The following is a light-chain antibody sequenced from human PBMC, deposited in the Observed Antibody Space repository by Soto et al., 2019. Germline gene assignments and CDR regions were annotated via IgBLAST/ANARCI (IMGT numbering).Light chain of an antibody. Sequence: QSVLTQPRSVSGSPGRSVTISCTGTSSDVGGYNYVSWYQQHPGKAPKLMIYDVTKRPSGVPDRFSGSKSGNTASLTISGLKAEDEGDYYCCSFAGIYPYVFGTGTKLTVL. V-gene: IGLV2-11*01. CDR1: SSDVGGYNY. CDR2: DVT. J-gene: IGLJ1*01. CDR3: CSFAGIYPYV.